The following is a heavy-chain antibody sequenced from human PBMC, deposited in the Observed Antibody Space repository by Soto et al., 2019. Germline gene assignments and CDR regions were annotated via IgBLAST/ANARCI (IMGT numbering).Heavy chain of an antibody. CDR1: GFSFSDYS. D-gene: IGHD2-2*01. V-gene: IGHV3-21*01. J-gene: IGHJ6*03. CDR2: ISGSTSYI. CDR3: ARDGAFCSGTGCRDYYHYMDF. Sequence: EVQLVESGGGLAKPGGSLRLSCAASGFSFSDYSMNWGRQAPGKGLEWVSSISGSTSYIYYADSLKGRFTVSRDNAEKSLCLQMNSRRAEDTAVYYCARDGAFCSGTGCRDYYHYMDFWGKGTTVTVSS.